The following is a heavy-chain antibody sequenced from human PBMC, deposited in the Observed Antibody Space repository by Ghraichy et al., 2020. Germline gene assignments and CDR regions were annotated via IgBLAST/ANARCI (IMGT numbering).Heavy chain of an antibody. J-gene: IGHJ5*02. CDR1: GGSFSGYY. CDR2: INHSGST. Sequence: SETLSLTCAVYGGSFSGYYWSWIRQPPGKGLEWIGEINHSGSTDYNPSLKSRVTISVDTSKNQFSLKLSSVTAADTAVYYCARDPNYYDSSDYYYAGWFYPWGLGTLVTVSS. D-gene: IGHD3-22*01. CDR3: ARDPNYYDSSDYYYAGWFYP. V-gene: IGHV4-34*01.